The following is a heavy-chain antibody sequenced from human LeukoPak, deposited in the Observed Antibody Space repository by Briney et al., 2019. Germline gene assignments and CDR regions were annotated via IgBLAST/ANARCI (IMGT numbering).Heavy chain of an antibody. Sequence: GGSLGLSCTASGFTFNNYAMNWVRQAPGQGLEWVASISVSGTGKDYADAVKGRFTISRDNSKNTLDLQMNSLRGDDTAVYYCAKGQQRDSGSYYKVLLLDYWGQGTLVTVSS. V-gene: IGHV3-23*01. CDR1: GFTFNNYA. J-gene: IGHJ4*02. CDR2: ISVSGTGK. CDR3: AKGQQRDSGSYYKVLLLDY. D-gene: IGHD3-10*01.